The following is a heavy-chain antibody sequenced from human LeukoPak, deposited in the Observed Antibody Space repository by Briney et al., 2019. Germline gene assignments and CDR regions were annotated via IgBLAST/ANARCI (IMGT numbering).Heavy chain of an antibody. Sequence: GASVKVSCKASRGTFSSYAISWVRQAPGPGLEWMGRIIPILGKANYAQEFQGRVTITADKSTSTAHMELSGLRSEDTAVYYCARDYYDSRGYYPDYWGQGTLVTVSS. CDR2: IIPILGKA. J-gene: IGHJ4*02. CDR3: ARDYYDSRGYYPDY. V-gene: IGHV1-69*04. CDR1: RGTFSSYA. D-gene: IGHD3-22*01.